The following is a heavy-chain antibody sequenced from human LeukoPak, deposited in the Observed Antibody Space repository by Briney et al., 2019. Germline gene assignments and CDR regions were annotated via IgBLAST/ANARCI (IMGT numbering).Heavy chain of an antibody. J-gene: IGHJ4*02. CDR2: IIPIFGTA. V-gene: IGHV1-69*05. CDR1: GGTFSSYA. Sequence: SVKVSFKASGGTFSSYAISWVRQAPGQGLEWMGGIIPIFGTANYAQKFQGRVTITTDESTSTAYMELSSLRSEDTAVYYCARDSGYYGSGSYSLFDYWGQGTLVTVSS. CDR3: ARDSGYYGSGSYSLFDY. D-gene: IGHD3-10*01.